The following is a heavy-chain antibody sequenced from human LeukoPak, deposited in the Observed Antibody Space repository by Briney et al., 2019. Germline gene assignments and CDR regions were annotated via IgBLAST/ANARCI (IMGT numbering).Heavy chain of an antibody. D-gene: IGHD2-2*01. CDR3: ARVYCSSTSCYHRGGDY. V-gene: IGHV1-8*03. CDR1: RYTFTSYD. Sequence: ASVKVSCKASRYTFTSYDINWVRQATGQGLEWMGWMNPNSGNTGYAQKFQGRVTITRNTSISTAYMELSSLRSEDTAVYYCARVYCSSTSCYHRGGDYWGQGTLVTVSS. J-gene: IGHJ4*02. CDR2: MNPNSGNT.